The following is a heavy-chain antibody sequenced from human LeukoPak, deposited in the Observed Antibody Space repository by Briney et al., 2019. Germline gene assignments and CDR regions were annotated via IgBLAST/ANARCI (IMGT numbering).Heavy chain of an antibody. V-gene: IGHV3-20*04. D-gene: IGHD4-23*01. CDR2: IIWNGVIP. CDR1: GSPFDDYG. Sequence: GGPLRPSCGASGSPFDDYGMSGVRQSPGKGRGWFSAIIWNGVIPGFAHSVKGRFTIYTDNAKNSPYLQMKCLRAEATAVYYGAREEPVGRWDYWGQGTLVTVSS. J-gene: IGHJ4*02. CDR3: AREEPVGRWDY.